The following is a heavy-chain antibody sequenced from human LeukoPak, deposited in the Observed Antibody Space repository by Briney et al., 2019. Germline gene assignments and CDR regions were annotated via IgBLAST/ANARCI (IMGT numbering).Heavy chain of an antibody. CDR3: ARDRVAARAYYFDY. J-gene: IGHJ4*02. CDR2: ILFDGSKK. CDR1: GFTFSSSA. V-gene: IGHV3-30-3*01. Sequence: PGGSLRLSCAASGFTFSSSAMHWVRQAPRKGLEWVAVILFDGSKKYYAHSVKGRFTISRDNSKNTLYLQMNSLRAEDTAVYYCARDRVAARAYYFDYWGQGTLVTV. D-gene: IGHD2-15*01.